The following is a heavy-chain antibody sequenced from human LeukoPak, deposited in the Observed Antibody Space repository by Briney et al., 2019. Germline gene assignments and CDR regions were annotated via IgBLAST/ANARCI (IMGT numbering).Heavy chain of an antibody. J-gene: IGHJ4*02. CDR1: GFTFSSSW. D-gene: IGHD2-2*01. CDR2: IKTDGSTT. CDR3: ARGNQQLPRSTPDY. V-gene: IGHV3-74*01. Sequence: GGSLRLSCAVSGFTFSSSWMHRVRQAPGKGLLWVSHIKTDGSTTAYADSVKGRFTISRDNAKNTLYLQMNSLRAEDTGVYYCARGNQQLPRSTPDYWGQGTLVTVSS.